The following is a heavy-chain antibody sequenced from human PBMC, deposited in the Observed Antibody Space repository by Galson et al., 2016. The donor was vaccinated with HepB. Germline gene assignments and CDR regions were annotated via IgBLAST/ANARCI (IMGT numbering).Heavy chain of an antibody. Sequence: PALVKPTQTLTLTCTFSGFSLSTSGVGVGWIRQPPGKALEWLAFIYWDDDKRYSPSLNNRLTITKDPAQNQVVLTMTNMDPVDTATFYCARHSSGWYGLDYWGQGTLGTVSS. CDR3: ARHSSGWYGLDY. CDR1: GFSLSTSGVG. V-gene: IGHV2-5*02. J-gene: IGHJ4*02. CDR2: IYWDDDK. D-gene: IGHD6-19*01.